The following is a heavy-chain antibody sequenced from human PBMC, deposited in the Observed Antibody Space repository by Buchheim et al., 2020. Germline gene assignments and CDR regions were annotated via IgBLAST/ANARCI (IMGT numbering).Heavy chain of an antibody. Sequence: QVQLVESGGGVVQPGRSLRLSCAASGFTFSSYAMHWVRQAPGKGLEWVAVISYDGSNKYYADSVKGRFTISRDNSKNTLYLQMNSLRAEDTAVYYCARAPGRIVGATQIFDYWGQGTL. J-gene: IGHJ4*02. CDR1: GFTFSSYA. CDR2: ISYDGSNK. CDR3: ARAPGRIVGATQIFDY. V-gene: IGHV3-30-3*01. D-gene: IGHD1-26*01.